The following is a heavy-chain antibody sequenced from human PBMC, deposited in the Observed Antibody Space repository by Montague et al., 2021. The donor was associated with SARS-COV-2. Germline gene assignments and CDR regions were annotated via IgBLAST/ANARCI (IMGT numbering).Heavy chain of an antibody. CDR2: IYYSGST. J-gene: IGHJ3*02. D-gene: IGHD6-13*01. V-gene: IGHV4-39*01. Sequence: SETLSLTCTVSGGSISSSSYYWGWIRQPPGKGLEWIGRIYYSGSTYYNPSLKSRVTISVDTSKNQFSLKQSSVTAADTAVYYCAGSPPGIAAAGTVAAFDIWGQGAMVTVSS. CDR3: AGSPPGIAAAGTVAAFDI. CDR1: GGSISSSSYY.